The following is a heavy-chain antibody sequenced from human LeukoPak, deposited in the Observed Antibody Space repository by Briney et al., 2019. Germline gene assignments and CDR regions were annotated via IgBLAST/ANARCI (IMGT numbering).Heavy chain of an antibody. V-gene: IGHV3-21*01. CDR1: GFTVRTNY. CDR2: ISSSSSYI. J-gene: IGHJ4*02. Sequence: GGSLRLSCAASGFTVRTNYMSWVRQAPGKGLEWVSSISSSSSYIHYADSVKGRVTISRDNAKNSLYLQMNSLRAEDTAVYYCARDGPNYDYVWGSFDYWGQGTLVTVSS. D-gene: IGHD3-16*01. CDR3: ARDGPNYDYVWGSFDY.